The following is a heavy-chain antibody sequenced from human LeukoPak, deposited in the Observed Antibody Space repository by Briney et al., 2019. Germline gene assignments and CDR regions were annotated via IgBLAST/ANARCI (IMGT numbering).Heavy chain of an antibody. CDR3: AKGWSASCYSPCDY. CDR2: ISGSGGST. D-gene: IGHD2-2*01. V-gene: IGHV3-23*01. Sequence: GGSLRLSCAASGFTFSSYAMSWVRQAPGKGLEWVSAISGSGGSTYYADSVKGRFTISRDTSNSTLYLQMNGLRAEDTAMYYCAKGWSASCYSPCDYWGQGTLVTVSS. CDR1: GFTFSSYA. J-gene: IGHJ4*02.